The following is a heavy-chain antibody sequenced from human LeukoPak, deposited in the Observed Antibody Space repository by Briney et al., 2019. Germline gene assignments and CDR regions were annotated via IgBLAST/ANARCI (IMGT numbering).Heavy chain of an antibody. V-gene: IGHV3-48*03. CDR3: ASSGCYLPFDY. J-gene: IGHJ4*02. D-gene: IGHD1-26*01. Sequence: GGSLRLSCAASGFTFSSYEMNWVRQAPGKGLEWVSYISSSGSTIYYADSVKGRFTISRDNAKNSLYLQMNSLRAEDTAVYYCASSGCYLPFDYWGQGTLVTVSS. CDR1: GFTFSSYE. CDR2: ISSSGSTI.